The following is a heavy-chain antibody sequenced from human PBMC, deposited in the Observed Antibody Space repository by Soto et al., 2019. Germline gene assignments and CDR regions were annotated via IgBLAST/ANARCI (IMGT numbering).Heavy chain of an antibody. V-gene: IGHV5-51*01. CDR1: EDRFVSYG. J-gene: IGHJ5*02. D-gene: IGHD6-13*01. CDR2: IYPGDSDT. Sequence: RIWSRGAEDRFVSYGSGRMSQMHGKGLEWMGIIYPGDSDTRYSPSFQGQVTISADKSISTAYLQWSSLKASDTAMYYCARQAIAAAGNGFDPWGQGTLVTVPS. CDR3: ARQAIAAAGNGFDP.